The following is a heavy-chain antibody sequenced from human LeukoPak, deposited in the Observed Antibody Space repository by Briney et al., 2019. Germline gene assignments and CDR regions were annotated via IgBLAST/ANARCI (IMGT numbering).Heavy chain of an antibody. V-gene: IGHV4-59*01. J-gene: IGHJ6*03. D-gene: IGHD4-11*01. CDR2: MYHSGKT. Sequence: ASETLSLTCTVSGVSISSNYWSWIRQSPGRGLEWIGYMYHSGKTNYNPSLKSRVTISIDTSTNHLSLKLSSVTAADTAVYYCARDSADYSNYLGDYYYYMDVWGKGTTVTVSS. CDR3: ARDSADYSNYLGDYYYYMDV. CDR1: GVSISSNY.